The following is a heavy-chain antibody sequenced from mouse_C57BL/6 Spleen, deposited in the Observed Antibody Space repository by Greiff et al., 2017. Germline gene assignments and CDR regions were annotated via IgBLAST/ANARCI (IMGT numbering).Heavy chain of an antibody. CDR1: GYTFTDYY. J-gene: IGHJ4*01. V-gene: IGHV1-19*01. CDR3: AREGYDYAMDY. Sequence: VQLQQSGPVLVKPGASVKMSCKASGYTFTDYYMNWVKQSHGKSLEWIGVINPYNGGTSYNQKFKGKATLTVDKSSSTAYMELNSLTSEDSAVYYCAREGYDYAMDYWGQGTSVTVSS. CDR2: INPYNGGT. D-gene: IGHD2-2*01.